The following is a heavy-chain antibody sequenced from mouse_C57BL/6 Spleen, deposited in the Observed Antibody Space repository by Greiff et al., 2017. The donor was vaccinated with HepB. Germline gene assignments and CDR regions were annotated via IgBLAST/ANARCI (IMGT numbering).Heavy chain of an antibody. V-gene: IGHV3-1*01. J-gene: IGHJ1*03. CDR2: ISYSGST. Sequence: EVMLVESGPGMVKPSQSLSLTCTVTGYSITSGYDWHWIRHFPGNKLEWMGYISYSGSTNYNPSLKSRISITHDTSKNHFFLKLNSVTTEDTATYYCAREGGGYWYFDVWGTGTTVTVSS. CDR1: GYSITSGYD. CDR3: AREGGGYWYFDV.